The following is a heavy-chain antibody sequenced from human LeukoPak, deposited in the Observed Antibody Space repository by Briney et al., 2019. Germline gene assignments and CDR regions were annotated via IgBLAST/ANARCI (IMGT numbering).Heavy chain of an antibody. Sequence: SGGSLRLSCAASGFTFNYAWMSWVRQAPGKGLEWVGRIKSKTDSGTTDYAAPVKGRFTISRDDSKNTLYLQMNSLKTEDTAVYYCTTDLVHYYDSSGYYRLTYFDYWGQGTLVTVSS. CDR3: TTDLVHYYDSSGYYRLTYFDY. V-gene: IGHV3-15*01. D-gene: IGHD3-22*01. CDR1: GFTFNYAW. J-gene: IGHJ4*02. CDR2: IKSKTDSGTT.